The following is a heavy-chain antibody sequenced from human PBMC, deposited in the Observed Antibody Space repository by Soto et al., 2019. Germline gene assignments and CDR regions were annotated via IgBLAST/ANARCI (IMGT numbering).Heavy chain of an antibody. Sequence: SCKASGYTFTSYYMHWIRQAPGKGLEWVSYISSSGSTIYYADSVKGRFTISRDNAKNSLYLQMNSLRAEDTAVYYCASPRGYSYGSLDYWGQGTLVTVSS. V-gene: IGHV3-11*01. CDR1: GYTFTSYY. CDR3: ASPRGYSYGSLDY. CDR2: ISSSGSTI. J-gene: IGHJ4*02. D-gene: IGHD5-18*01.